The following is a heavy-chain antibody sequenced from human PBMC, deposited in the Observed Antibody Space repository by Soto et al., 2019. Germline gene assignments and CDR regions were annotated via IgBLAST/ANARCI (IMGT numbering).Heavy chain of an antibody. CDR1: GGTFSSYA. CDR2: IIPIFGTA. V-gene: IGHV1-69*12. Sequence: QVQLVQSGAEVKKPGSSVKVSCKASGGTFSSYAISWVRQAPGQGLEWMGGIIPIFGTANYAQKFQGRVTITADESTSTAYMELSSLISEDTAVYYCARRGAICIGGSCTGYFDYWGQGTLVTVSS. CDR3: ARRGAICIGGSCTGYFDY. J-gene: IGHJ4*02. D-gene: IGHD2-15*01.